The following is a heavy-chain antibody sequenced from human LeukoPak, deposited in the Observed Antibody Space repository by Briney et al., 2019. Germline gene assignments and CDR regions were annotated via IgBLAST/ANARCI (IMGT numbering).Heavy chain of an antibody. D-gene: IGHD6-13*01. Sequence: TGGSLRLSCAASGFTFSSYEMHWVRQAPGKGLEWVSYIRSSGSTIYYADSVKGRFTISRDNAKNTLYLQMNSLRAEDTAVYYCARESVAAAGSSDYWGQGTLVTVSS. CDR1: GFTFSSYE. J-gene: IGHJ4*02. CDR3: ARESVAAAGSSDY. V-gene: IGHV3-48*03. CDR2: IRSSGSTI.